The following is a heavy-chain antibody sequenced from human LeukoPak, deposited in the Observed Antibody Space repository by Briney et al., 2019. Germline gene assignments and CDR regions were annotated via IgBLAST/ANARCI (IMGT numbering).Heavy chain of an antibody. CDR2: ISYDGSNK. Sequence: PGGSLRLSCAASGITFSSYAMHWVRQAPGKGLEWVAVISYDGSNKYYADSVKGRFTISRDNSKNTLYLQMNSLRAEDTAVYYCAKGCPACPRPYYGMDVWGQGTTVTVSS. CDR3: AKGCPACPRPYYGMDV. D-gene: IGHD5/OR15-5a*01. CDR1: GITFSSYA. J-gene: IGHJ6*02. V-gene: IGHV3-30-3*01.